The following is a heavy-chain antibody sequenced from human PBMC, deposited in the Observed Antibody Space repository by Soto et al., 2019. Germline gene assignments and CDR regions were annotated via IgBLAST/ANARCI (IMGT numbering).Heavy chain of an antibody. CDR3: ATGTLHCSGGSCYSYRMDV. J-gene: IGHJ6*02. Sequence: EVQLVESGGGLVKPGGSLRLSCAASGFTFSNAWMNWVRQAPGKGLEWVGRIKSKTDGGTTDYAAPVKGRFTISRDYSKKTLYLQMNSLKTEDTAAYYCATGTLHCSGGSCYSYRMDVWGQGTTVTVCS. CDR2: IKSKTDGGTT. D-gene: IGHD2-15*01. CDR1: GFTFSNAW. V-gene: IGHV3-15*07.